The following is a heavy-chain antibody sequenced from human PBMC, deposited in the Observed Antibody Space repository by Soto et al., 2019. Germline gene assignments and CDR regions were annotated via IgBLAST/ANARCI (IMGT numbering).Heavy chain of an antibody. Sequence: ASVKVSCKASGYNFTGYYMHWVRQAPGQGLEWMGWINPNSGGTNYAQKFQGWVTMTRDTSISTAYMELSRLRSDDTAVYYCARAGDSDCGGDCYSSWFDPWGQGTLVTVSS. V-gene: IGHV1-2*04. CDR3: ARAGDSDCGGDCYSSWFDP. CDR1: GYNFTGYY. D-gene: IGHD2-21*02. J-gene: IGHJ5*02. CDR2: INPNSGGT.